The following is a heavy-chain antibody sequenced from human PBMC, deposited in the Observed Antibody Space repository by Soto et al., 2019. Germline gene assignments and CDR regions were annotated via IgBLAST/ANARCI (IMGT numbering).Heavy chain of an antibody. CDR2: ISSSSSYI. J-gene: IGHJ6*03. Sequence: GGSLRLSCAASGFTFSSYSMNWVRQAPGKGLEWVSSISSSSSYIYYADSVKGRFTISRDNAKNSLYLQMNSLRAEDTAVYYCARDSSSDYYYYYYMDVWGKGTTVTVSS. D-gene: IGHD6-6*01. CDR1: GFTFSSYS. CDR3: ARDSSSDYYYYYYMDV. V-gene: IGHV3-21*01.